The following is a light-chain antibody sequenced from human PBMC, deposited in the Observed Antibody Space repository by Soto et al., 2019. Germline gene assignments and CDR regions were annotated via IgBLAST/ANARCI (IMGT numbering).Light chain of an antibody. CDR1: QGVSDW. Sequence: DIQITQSPSSVSASVGDSVTITCRASQGVSDWVAWYQQKPGKAPKLLIYDASSLESGVPSRVSGSGSGTEFTLTIDSLQPDDFATYYCQEYKSYSWTFGQGTKVDIK. CDR2: DAS. V-gene: IGKV1-5*01. J-gene: IGKJ1*01. CDR3: QEYKSYSWT.